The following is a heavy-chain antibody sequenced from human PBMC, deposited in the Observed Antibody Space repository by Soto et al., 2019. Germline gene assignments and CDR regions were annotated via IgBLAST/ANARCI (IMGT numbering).Heavy chain of an antibody. CDR3: TKGGTVPFDY. V-gene: IGHV3-30*18. D-gene: IGHD3-16*01. J-gene: IGHJ4*02. Sequence: HVQFMQSGGGVVQPGKSLRLSCTTSGGTFSRYAMHWVRQLPGERLEWVAVVFFDGNYKNYGDSVKGRFTVARDNSKNTTYLQLNGLRREDTGVYYCTKGGTVPFDYWGQGSLVIVSS. CDR2: VFFDGNYK. CDR1: GGTFSRYA.